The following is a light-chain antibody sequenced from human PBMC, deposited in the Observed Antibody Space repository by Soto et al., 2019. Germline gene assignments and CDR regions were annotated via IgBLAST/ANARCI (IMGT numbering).Light chain of an antibody. Sequence: AIQLTQSPSSLSSSPGDRVTITCRASQAIRTAIAWYQQKPGQAPQLLIYDASSLQSGVPSRFSGRGSGTDFTFTISSLQPEDFATYYCQQFNSFPFTFGPGTKVDIK. CDR3: QQFNSFPFT. V-gene: IGKV1-13*02. CDR1: QAIRTA. CDR2: DAS. J-gene: IGKJ3*01.